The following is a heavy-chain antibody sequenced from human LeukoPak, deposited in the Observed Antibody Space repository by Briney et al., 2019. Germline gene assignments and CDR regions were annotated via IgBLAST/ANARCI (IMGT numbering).Heavy chain of an antibody. CDR2: ISGGTT. V-gene: IGHV3-49*02. D-gene: IGHD6-19*01. CDR1: GFTFGNYR. J-gene: IGHJ4*02. Sequence: PAQSLTLSCTASGFTFGNYRMSWVRQPQGKGMEWIGFISGGTTEYTASVKGRFTISRDNSTTIAHPQINSLRTVNTAAYYCSWGRGWLSVYWGQGTLVTVSS. CDR3: SWGRGWLSVY.